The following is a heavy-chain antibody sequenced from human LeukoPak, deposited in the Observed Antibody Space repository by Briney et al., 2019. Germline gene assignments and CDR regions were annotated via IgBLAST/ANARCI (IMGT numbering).Heavy chain of an antibody. CDR1: GGSFSGYY. Sequence: PSETLSLTCAVYGGSFSGYYWSWIRQPPGKGLEWIGEINHSGSTNYNPSLKSRVTISVDKSKNQFSLKLSSVTAADTAVYYCANLAAAGPFDYWGQGTLVTVSS. CDR2: INHSGST. CDR3: ANLAAAGPFDY. J-gene: IGHJ4*02. V-gene: IGHV4-34*01. D-gene: IGHD6-13*01.